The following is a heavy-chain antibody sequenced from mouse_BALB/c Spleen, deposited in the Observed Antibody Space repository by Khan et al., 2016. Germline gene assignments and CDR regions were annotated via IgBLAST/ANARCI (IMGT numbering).Heavy chain of an antibody. Sequence: VQLQESGAELVRPGVSVKISCKGSGYTFTDYAMHWVKQSHAKSLEWIGVISTYYGDASYNQKFKGKATMTVDKSSRTAFMELARLTSEDTAIYYCARSSMITTYYFDYWGQGTTLTVSS. CDR1: GYTFTDYA. V-gene: IGHV1S137*01. J-gene: IGHJ2*01. D-gene: IGHD2-4*01. CDR2: ISTYYGDA. CDR3: ARSSMITTYYFDY.